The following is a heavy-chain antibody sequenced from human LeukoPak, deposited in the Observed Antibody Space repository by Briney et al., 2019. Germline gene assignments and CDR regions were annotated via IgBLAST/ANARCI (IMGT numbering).Heavy chain of an antibody. V-gene: IGHV1-2*02. CDR1: GYTFTGYY. CDR3: AGDILYCSSTSCQDY. CDR2: INPNSGGT. D-gene: IGHD2-2*01. Sequence: ASVKVSCKASGYTFTGYYMHWVRQAPGQGLEWMGWINPNSGGTNYAQKFQGRVTMTRDTSISTAYMELSRLRSDDTAVYYCAGDILYCSSTSCQDYWGQGTLVTVSS. J-gene: IGHJ4*02.